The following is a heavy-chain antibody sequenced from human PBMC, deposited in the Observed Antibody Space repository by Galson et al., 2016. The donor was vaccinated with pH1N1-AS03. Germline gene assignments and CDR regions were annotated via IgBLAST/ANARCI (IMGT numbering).Heavy chain of an antibody. CDR1: W. J-gene: IGHJ6*03. CDR2: INQDENEK. Sequence: WMSWVRQAPGTGLEWVANINQDENEKYCVDSVKGRFTISRDNAKNSLYLEMNSLRAEDTALYYCARESTGTEHIVVVTGRYGYYYMDVWGKGTTVTVSS. V-gene: IGHV3-7*03. CDR3: ARESTGTEHIVVVTGRYGYYYMDV. D-gene: IGHD2-21*02.